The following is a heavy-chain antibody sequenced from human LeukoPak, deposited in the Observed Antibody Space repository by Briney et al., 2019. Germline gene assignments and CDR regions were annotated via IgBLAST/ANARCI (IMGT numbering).Heavy chain of an antibody. CDR3: AKNKGSGSYYSYYYYGMDV. D-gene: IGHD3-10*01. J-gene: IGHJ6*02. CDR2: IKEDGSEE. Sequence: GGSLRLSCAASGFTFSRYWMTWVRQAPGKGLEWVANIKEDGSEEYYVDSVEGRFTISRDNAKNSLYLQMNSLRAEDTAVYYCAKNKGSGSYYSYYYYGMDVWGQGTTVTVSS. V-gene: IGHV3-7*05. CDR1: GFTFSRYW.